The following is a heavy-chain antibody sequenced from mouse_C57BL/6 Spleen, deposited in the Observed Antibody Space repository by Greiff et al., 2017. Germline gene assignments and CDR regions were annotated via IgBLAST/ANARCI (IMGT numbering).Heavy chain of an antibody. V-gene: IGHV1-55*01. J-gene: IGHJ3*01. CDR1: GYTFTSYW. Sequence: QVQLQQPGAELVKPGASVKMSCKASGYTFTSYWITWVKQRPGQGLAWIGDIYPGSGSTNYNEKFKSKATLTLDTSSSTAYMQLSSLTSEDSAVYYCARKRGNQAWFAYWGQGTLVTVSA. CDR2: IYPGSGST. D-gene: IGHD2-1*01. CDR3: ARKRGNQAWFAY.